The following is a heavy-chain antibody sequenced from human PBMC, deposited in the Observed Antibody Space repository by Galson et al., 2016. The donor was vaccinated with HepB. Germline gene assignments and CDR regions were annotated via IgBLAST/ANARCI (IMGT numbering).Heavy chain of an antibody. CDR1: GFTFSTYD. J-gene: IGHJ4*02. CDR2: ISRGGDDK. Sequence: SLRLSCAASGFTFSTYDMNWVRQAPGKGLEWVSFISRGGDDKYYTDSLRGRFTISRDDAKNLLYLQINSLTVEDTAVYYCARGLRLRESNVVVPPAPDYWGPGTQLIVS. D-gene: IGHD2-2*01. V-gene: IGHV3-21*06. CDR3: ARGLRLRESNVVVPPAPDY.